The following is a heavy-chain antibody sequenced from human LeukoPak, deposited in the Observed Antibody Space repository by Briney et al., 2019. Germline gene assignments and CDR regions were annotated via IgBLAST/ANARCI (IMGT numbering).Heavy chain of an antibody. CDR1: GFTFSSYA. CDR2: IDYRGDYT. CDR3: VKRGSNYGPFDN. J-gene: IGHJ4*02. Sequence: GGSLRLSCGASGFTFSSYAMTWARRAPGKGLEWVSTIDYRGDYTYYADSVKGRFTISRDNSRDTVHLQMNNLRAEDTAVYYCVKRGSNYGPFDNWGQGTLVTVSS. V-gene: IGHV3-23*01. D-gene: IGHD5-18*01.